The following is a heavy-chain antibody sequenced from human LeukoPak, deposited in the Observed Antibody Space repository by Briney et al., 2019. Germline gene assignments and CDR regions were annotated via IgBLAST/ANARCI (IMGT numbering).Heavy chain of an antibody. CDR1: GYTFTSYG. Sequence: ASVKVSCKASGYTFTSYGISWVRQAPGQGLEWMGWISAYNGNTNYAQRLQGRVTMTTDTPTSTAYMELKSLRSDDTAVYYCARDKDYSGYDELDYWGQGTLVTVSS. CDR2: ISAYNGNT. V-gene: IGHV1-18*01. J-gene: IGHJ4*02. CDR3: ARDKDYSGYDELDY. D-gene: IGHD5-12*01.